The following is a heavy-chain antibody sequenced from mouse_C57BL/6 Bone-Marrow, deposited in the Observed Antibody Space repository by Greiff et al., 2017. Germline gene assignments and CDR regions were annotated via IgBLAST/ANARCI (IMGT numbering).Heavy chain of an antibody. CDR1: GYSFTGYY. CDR2: INPSTGGT. V-gene: IGHV1-42*01. Sequence: EVKLMESGPELVKPGASVKISCKASGYSFTGYYMNWVKQSPEKSLEWIGEINPSTGGTTYNQKFKAKATLTVDKSSSTAYMQLKSLTSEDSAVYYCARWLLFDYWGQGTTLTVSS. D-gene: IGHD2-3*01. J-gene: IGHJ2*01. CDR3: ARWLLFDY.